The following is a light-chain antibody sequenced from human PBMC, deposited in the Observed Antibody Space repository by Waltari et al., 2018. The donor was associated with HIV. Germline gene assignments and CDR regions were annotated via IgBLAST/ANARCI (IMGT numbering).Light chain of an antibody. J-gene: IGLJ1*01. V-gene: IGLV2-23*01. Sequence: QSALTQPASGAGSPGKGNTNSCTGTSSDVGGENFVSGYQQHPGKAPKLMIYEGSKRPSGVSNRFSGSKSGNTASLTISGLQAEDEADYYCCSYTSSNTYVFGTGTEVSVL. CDR2: EGS. CDR1: SSDVGGENF. CDR3: CSYTSSNTYV.